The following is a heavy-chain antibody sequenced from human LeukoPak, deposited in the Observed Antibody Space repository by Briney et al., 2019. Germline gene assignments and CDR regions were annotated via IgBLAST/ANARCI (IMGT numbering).Heavy chain of an antibody. J-gene: IGHJ4*02. V-gene: IGHV4-31*11. Sequence: SETLSLTCAVYGGSFSGYYWSWIRQHPGKGLEWIGYIYYSGSTYYNPSLKSRVTISVDTSKNQFSLKLSSVTAADTAVYYCARAPRHEAGDYWGQGTLVTVSS. CDR1: GGSFSGYY. CDR2: IYYSGST. CDR3: ARAPRHEAGDY.